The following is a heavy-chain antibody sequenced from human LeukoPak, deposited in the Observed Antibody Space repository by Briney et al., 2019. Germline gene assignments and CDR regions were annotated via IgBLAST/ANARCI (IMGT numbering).Heavy chain of an antibody. CDR1: GLTFSSYS. CDR2: ISSSSSYI. D-gene: IGHD3-10*01. V-gene: IGHV3-21*01. J-gene: IGHJ4*02. CDR3: ARDRDGRRFGGLPYYFDY. Sequence: GGSLRLSCAASGLTFSSYSMNWVRQAPGKGLEWVSSISSSSSYIYYADSVKGRFTISRDNAKNSLYLQMNSLGAEDTAVYYCARDRDGRRFGGLPYYFDYWGQGTLVTVSS.